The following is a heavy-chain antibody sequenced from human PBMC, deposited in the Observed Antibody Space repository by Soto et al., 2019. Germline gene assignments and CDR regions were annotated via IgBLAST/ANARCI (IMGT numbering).Heavy chain of an antibody. J-gene: IGHJ5*02. CDR3: AHTVLLVRGVIILNWFDP. CDR1: GFSLSTSGVG. CDR2: IYWNDDK. Sequence: SGPTLVNPTQTLTLTCTFSGFSLSTSGVGVGWIRQPPGKALEWLALIYWNDDKRYSPSLKSRLTITKDTSKNQVVLTMTNMDPVDTATYYCAHTVLLVRGVIILNWFDPWGQGTLVTVSS. V-gene: IGHV2-5*01. D-gene: IGHD3-10*01.